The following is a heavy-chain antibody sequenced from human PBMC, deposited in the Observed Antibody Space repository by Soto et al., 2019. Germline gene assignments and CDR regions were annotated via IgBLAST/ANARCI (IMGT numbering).Heavy chain of an antibody. J-gene: IGHJ6*02. CDR2: IWYDGSNK. V-gene: IGHV3-33*01. D-gene: IGHD6-13*01. CDR1: GFTFSSYG. Sequence: QVQLVESGGGVVQPGRSLRLSCAASGFTFSSYGMHWVRQAPGKGLEWVAVIWYDGSNKYHADSVKGRFTISRDNSKNTLYLQMNSLRAEDTAVYYCASGAAAGTNYYYGMDVWGQGTTVTVSS. CDR3: ASGAAAGTNYYYGMDV.